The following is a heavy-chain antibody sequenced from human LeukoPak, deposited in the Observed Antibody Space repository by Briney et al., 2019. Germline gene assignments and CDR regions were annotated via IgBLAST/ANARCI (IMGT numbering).Heavy chain of an antibody. J-gene: IGHJ2*01. CDR1: GYTFTSYY. CDR2: INPSGGDT. V-gene: IGHV1-46*01. Sequence: ASVKVSCKASGYTFTSYYMHWVRQPPGQGLEWMGIINPSGGDTRYAQKFQGRVTMTRDTSTSTVYMELSSLRSADTAVYYCALSTKWYFDLWGRGTLVTVSS. D-gene: IGHD2/OR15-2a*01. CDR3: ALSTKWYFDL.